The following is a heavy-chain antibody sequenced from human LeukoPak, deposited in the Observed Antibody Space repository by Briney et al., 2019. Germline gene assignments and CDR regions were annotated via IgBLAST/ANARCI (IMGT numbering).Heavy chain of an antibody. Sequence: GGSLRVSCAASGFTFSNFAMTWVRQAPGKGLEWVSGITSGGATAYADSVKGRFTISRDNSKNTLYLQMNSLTAEDAALYYCAKGIPDYCAGGCSAAYWGKGTLVTVSS. CDR1: GFTFSNFA. CDR2: ITSGGAT. V-gene: IGHV3-23*01. J-gene: IGHJ4*02. CDR3: AKGIPDYCAGGCSAAY. D-gene: IGHD2-21*02.